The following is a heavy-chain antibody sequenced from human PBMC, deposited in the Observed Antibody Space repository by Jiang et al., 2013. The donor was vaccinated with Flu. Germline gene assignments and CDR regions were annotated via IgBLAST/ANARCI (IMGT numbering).Heavy chain of an antibody. Sequence: QTLSLTCVISGDSVSSNSAAWNWIRQSPSRGLEWLGRTFYRSRWYNDYAESVSVRSRITINPDTSKNQFSLQLNSVTPEDTAVYYCTRGRAGATGDWFDPWGQGTLVTVSS. CDR3: TRGRAGATGDWFDP. V-gene: IGHV6-1*01. CDR2: TFYRSRWYN. D-gene: IGHD1-26*01. J-gene: IGHJ5*02. CDR1: GDSVSSNSAA.